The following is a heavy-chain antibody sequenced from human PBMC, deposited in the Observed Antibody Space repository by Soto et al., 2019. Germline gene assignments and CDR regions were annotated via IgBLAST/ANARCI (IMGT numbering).Heavy chain of an antibody. J-gene: IGHJ4*02. Sequence: SETLSLTCTVSGGSISNYYWSWIRQPPEKGLEWIAYISNSGKTNYNPSLKSRVTISVDTSKNQFSLKLSSVTAADTAVYYCARHHDSWGQGTLVTVS. CDR1: GGSISNYY. CDR3: ARHHDS. V-gene: IGHV4-59*08. CDR2: ISNSGKT.